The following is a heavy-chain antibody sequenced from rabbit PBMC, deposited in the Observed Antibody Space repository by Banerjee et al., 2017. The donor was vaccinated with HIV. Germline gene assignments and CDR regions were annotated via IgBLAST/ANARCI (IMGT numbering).Heavy chain of an antibody. D-gene: IGHD7-1*01. CDR2: IVAGSSGST. CDR3: ARDRDTGTAYYFDL. J-gene: IGHJ4*01. Sequence: EESGGGLVQPEGSLTLTCTASGFTISSSYWICWVRQAPGKGLEWIGCIVAGSSGSTVYATWAKGRFTISKASSTTVTLQMTSLTAADTATYFCARDRDTGTAYYFDLWGPGTLVTVS. CDR1: GFTISSSYW. V-gene: IGHV1S45*01.